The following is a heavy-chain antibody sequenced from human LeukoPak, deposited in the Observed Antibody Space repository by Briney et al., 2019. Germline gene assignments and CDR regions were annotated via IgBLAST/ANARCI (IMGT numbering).Heavy chain of an antibody. V-gene: IGHV3-23*01. CDR3: GKTTVGYSSGRYPGWPIDY. CDR2: VFGSGGSA. Sequence: GGSLRLSCVASGFTFNSYAMYWVRQAPGKGLEWVAGVFGSGGSAHYTDSVEGRFTIFRDNSKNTVYLQMSSLRAEDTAVYYCGKTTVGYSSGRYPGWPIDYWGQGTLVTVSS. J-gene: IGHJ4*02. CDR1: GFTFNSYA. D-gene: IGHD6-19*01.